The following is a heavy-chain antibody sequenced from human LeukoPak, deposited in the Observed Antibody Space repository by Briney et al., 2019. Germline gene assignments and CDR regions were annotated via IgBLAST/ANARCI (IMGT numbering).Heavy chain of an antibody. V-gene: IGHV3-21*01. J-gene: IGHJ6*04. Sequence: GGSLRLSCAASGFTFSSYSMNWVRQAPGKGLEWVSSIGSSSSYIYYADSVKGRFTISRDNAKNSLYLQMNSLRAEDTAVYYCAELGITMIGGVWGKGTTGTISS. CDR2: IGSSSSYI. D-gene: IGHD3-10*02. CDR1: GFTFSSYS. CDR3: AELGITMIGGV.